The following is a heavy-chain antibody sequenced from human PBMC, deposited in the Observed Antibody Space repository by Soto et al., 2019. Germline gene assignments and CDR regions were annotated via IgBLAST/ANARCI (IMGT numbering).Heavy chain of an antibody. D-gene: IGHD3-3*01. CDR1: GYTFTGYY. CDR3: ARDQANYDFWSGYYSPNNWFDP. Sequence: SVKVSCKASGYTFTGYYMHWVRQAHGQGLEWMGWINPNSGGTNYAQKFQGRVTMTRDTSISTAYMELSRLRSDDTAVYYCARDQANYDFWSGYYSPNNWFDPWGQGTLVTVSS. CDR2: INPNSGGT. J-gene: IGHJ5*02. V-gene: IGHV1-2*02.